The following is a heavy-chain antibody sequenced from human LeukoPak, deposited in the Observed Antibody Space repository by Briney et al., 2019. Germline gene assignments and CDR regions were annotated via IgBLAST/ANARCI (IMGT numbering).Heavy chain of an antibody. CDR1: GGSFSGYY. CDR2: INHSGST. Sequence: PSETLSLTCAVYGGSFSGYYWSWIRQPPGKGLEWIGEINHSGSTNYNPSLKSRVTISVDTSKNQFSLKLSSVTAADTAVYYCARDNFYDSSGYSYYYYGMDVWGQGTTVTVSS. V-gene: IGHV4-34*01. CDR3: ARDNFYDSSGYSYYYYGMDV. D-gene: IGHD3-22*01. J-gene: IGHJ6*02.